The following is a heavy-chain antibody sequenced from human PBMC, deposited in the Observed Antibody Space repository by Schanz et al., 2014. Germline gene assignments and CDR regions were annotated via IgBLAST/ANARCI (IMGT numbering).Heavy chain of an antibody. J-gene: IGHJ4*02. V-gene: IGHV3-23*01. Sequence: EVQLLESGGGLVQPGGSLRLSCAASGFTFSAYAMTWVRQIPGKGLEWVSAISASGGTTYYADSVKGRFTISRDNSNKTVDLQMNSLRAEDTAVYYCAKSQGSSFDSWGQGTLVIVSS. CDR1: GFTFSAYA. D-gene: IGHD6-13*01. CDR3: AKSQGSSFDS. CDR2: ISASGGTT.